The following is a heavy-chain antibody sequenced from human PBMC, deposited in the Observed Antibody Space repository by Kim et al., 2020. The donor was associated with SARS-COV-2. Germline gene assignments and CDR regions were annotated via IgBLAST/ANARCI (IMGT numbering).Heavy chain of an antibody. CDR3: ARDQLGFGELLYYYYGMDV. V-gene: IGHV3-21*01. Sequence: GGSLRLSCAASGFTFSSYSMNWVRQAPGKGLEWVSSISSSSSYIYYADSVKGRFTISRDNAKNSLYLQMNSLRAEDTAVYYCARDQLGFGELLYYYYGMDVWGQGTTVTVSS. D-gene: IGHD3-10*01. CDR1: GFTFSSYS. J-gene: IGHJ6*02. CDR2: ISSSSSYI.